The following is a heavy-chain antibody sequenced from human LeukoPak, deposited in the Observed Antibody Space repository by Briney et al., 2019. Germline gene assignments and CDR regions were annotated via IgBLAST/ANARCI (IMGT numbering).Heavy chain of an antibody. Sequence: ASVKVSCKASGYTFTTYYMHWVRQAPGQGLEWMGIINPSDKSTSYAQKFQGRVTMTRDTSTSTVYMELSSLRSEDTAVYYCARAGADYYGSGSHEDYWGQGTLVTVSS. CDR3: ARAGADYYGSGSHEDY. CDR1: GYTFTTYY. J-gene: IGHJ4*02. D-gene: IGHD3-10*01. CDR2: INPSDKST. V-gene: IGHV1-46*01.